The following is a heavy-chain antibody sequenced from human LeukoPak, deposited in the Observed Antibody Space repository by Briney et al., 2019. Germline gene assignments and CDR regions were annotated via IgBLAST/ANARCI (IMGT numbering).Heavy chain of an antibody. Sequence: GGSLRLSCAASGFTFSDYYMSWIRQAPGKGLEWVANIKHDGSASFYVDSVKGRFTISRDNSENSLYLQMHSLRVEDTAMYFCARDRRPSIYGGLDSWGQGTVVTVSS. J-gene: IGHJ4*02. CDR2: IKHDGSAS. CDR3: ARDRRPSIYGGLDS. V-gene: IGHV3-7*01. CDR1: GFTFSDYY. D-gene: IGHD4-17*01.